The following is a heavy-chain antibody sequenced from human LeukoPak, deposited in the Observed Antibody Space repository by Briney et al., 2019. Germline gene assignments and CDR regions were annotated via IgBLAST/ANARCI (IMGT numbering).Heavy chain of an antibody. CDR1: GFTASSNY. CDR3: AKGKVSRFLEWSDY. D-gene: IGHD3-3*01. J-gene: IGHJ4*02. V-gene: IGHV3-23*01. CDR2: ISGSGDAT. Sequence: PAGGSLRLSCVVSGFTASSNYMSWVRQAPGKGLEWVSGISGSGDATYYADSVKGRFTISRDNSKKMLYLQMSSLRAEDTAVYYCAKGKVSRFLEWSDYWGQGTLVTVSS.